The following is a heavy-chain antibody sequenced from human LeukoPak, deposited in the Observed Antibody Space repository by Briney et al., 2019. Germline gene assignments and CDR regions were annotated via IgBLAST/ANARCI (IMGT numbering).Heavy chain of an antibody. Sequence: GSLRLSCAASGFTFSSYAMHWVRQAPGKGLEYVSAISSNGGSTYYANSVKGRFTISRDNSKNTLYLQMGSLRAEDMAVYYCARAATVTIDYWGQGTLVTVSS. J-gene: IGHJ4*02. D-gene: IGHD4-17*01. CDR2: ISSNGGST. CDR3: ARAATVTIDY. V-gene: IGHV3-64*01. CDR1: GFTFSSYA.